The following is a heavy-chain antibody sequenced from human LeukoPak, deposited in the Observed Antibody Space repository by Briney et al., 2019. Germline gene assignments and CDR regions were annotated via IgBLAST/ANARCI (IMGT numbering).Heavy chain of an antibody. CDR1: GFTVSSNY. CDR2: IYSGGRT. CDR3: ATYDGNSPDWYFYL. V-gene: IGHV3-53*01. D-gene: IGHD4-23*01. Sequence: GGSLRLSFSASGFTVSSNYMSWVPQTPGKGLGWVSGIYSGGRTYYADSVKSRFTISRDNAKNTLYLQMNSLRAEDTAVYYCATYDGNSPDWYFYLWGRGTLVTVSS. J-gene: IGHJ2*01.